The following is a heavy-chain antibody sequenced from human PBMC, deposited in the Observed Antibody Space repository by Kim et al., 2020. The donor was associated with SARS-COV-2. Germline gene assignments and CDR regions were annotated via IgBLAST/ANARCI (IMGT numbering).Heavy chain of an antibody. CDR2: ISGSGGST. CDR3: AKDMSSGSGSYVFDY. V-gene: IGHV3-23*01. D-gene: IGHD3-10*01. J-gene: IGHJ4*02. CDR1: GFTFSSYA. Sequence: GGSLRLSCAASGFTFSSYAMSWVRQAPGKGLEWVSAISGSGGSTYYADSVKGRFTISRDNSKNTLYLQMNSLRAEDTAVYYCAKDMSSGSGSYVFDYWGQGPLVTVSS.